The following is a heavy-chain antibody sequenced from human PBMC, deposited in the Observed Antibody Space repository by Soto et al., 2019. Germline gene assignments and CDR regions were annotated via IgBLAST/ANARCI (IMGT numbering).Heavy chain of an antibody. CDR3: ARGGEFWSGPDYYYYYGMDV. Sequence: PSETLSLTCTVSGGSISSYYWSWIRQPPGKGLEWIGYIYYSGSTNYNPSLKSRVTISVDTSKNQFSLKLSSVTAADTAVYYCARGGEFWSGPDYYYYYGMDVWGQGTTVTVSS. V-gene: IGHV4-59*01. CDR2: IYYSGST. D-gene: IGHD3-3*01. CDR1: GGSISSYY. J-gene: IGHJ6*02.